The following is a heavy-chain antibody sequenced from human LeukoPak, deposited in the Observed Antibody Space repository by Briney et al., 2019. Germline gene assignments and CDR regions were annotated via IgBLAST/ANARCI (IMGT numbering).Heavy chain of an antibody. CDR3: AREEIAAPWYFDY. V-gene: IGHV3-48*01. D-gene: IGHD6-13*01. J-gene: IGHJ4*02. CDR1: GFTFSSYS. CDR2: ISSSSSTI. Sequence: PGGSLRLSCAASGFTFSSYSMNWVRQAPGKGLEWVSYISSSSSTIYYADSVKGRFTISRDNAKNSLYLQMNSLRAEDTAVYYCAREEIAAPWYFDYWGQGTLVTVSS.